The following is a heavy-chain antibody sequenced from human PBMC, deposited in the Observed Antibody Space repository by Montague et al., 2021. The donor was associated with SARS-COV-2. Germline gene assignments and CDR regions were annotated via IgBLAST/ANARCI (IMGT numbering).Heavy chain of an antibody. CDR1: GDSVSSNSAG. CDR3: TRAVLGGQDY. J-gene: IGHJ4*02. Sequence: CAISGDSVSSNSAGWNWIRQSPSRGLEWLGRTYYRSKWYNEYALSVKSRITINPDTSKNRLSLQLNSVTPEDTAVYYCTRAVLGGQDYWGQGSLATVSS. V-gene: IGHV6-1*01. CDR2: TYYRSKWYN. D-gene: IGHD1-26*01.